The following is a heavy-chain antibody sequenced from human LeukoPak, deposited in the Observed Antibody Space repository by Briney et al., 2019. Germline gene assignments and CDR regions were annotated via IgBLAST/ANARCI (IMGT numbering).Heavy chain of an antibody. CDR1: GFSFSGHW. J-gene: IGHJ4*02. Sequence: GSLRLTCTASGFSFSGHWMHWARQLPGKGLVWVSRISPTGSTTSYADSVKGRFTVFRDNAKNTLYLQVNNLRAEDTAVYYCARGPNSNWSGLDFWGQGTLLTVSS. CDR3: ARGPNSNWSGLDF. D-gene: IGHD6-6*01. CDR2: ISPTGSTT. V-gene: IGHV3-74*01.